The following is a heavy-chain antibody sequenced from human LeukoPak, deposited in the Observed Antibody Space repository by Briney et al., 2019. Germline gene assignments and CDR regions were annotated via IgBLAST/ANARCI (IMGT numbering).Heavy chain of an antibody. Sequence: PGGSLRLSCAASGFTFSSYGMHWVRQAPGKGLEWVAVISYDGSNKYYADSVKGRFTISRDNSKNTLYLQMNSLRAEDTAVYYCAKDGVRYCSGGSCFYFDYWGQGTLVTVSS. V-gene: IGHV3-30*18. J-gene: IGHJ4*02. D-gene: IGHD2-15*01. CDR1: GFTFSSYG. CDR2: ISYDGSNK. CDR3: AKDGVRYCSGGSCFYFDY.